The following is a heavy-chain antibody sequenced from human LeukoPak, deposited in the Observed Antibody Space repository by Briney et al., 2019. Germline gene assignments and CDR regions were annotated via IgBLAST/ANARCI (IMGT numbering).Heavy chain of an antibody. CDR1: GYTFTSYY. CDR2: INPSGGST. CDR3: ARELRYDILTGYRYYFDY. J-gene: IGHJ4*02. D-gene: IGHD3-9*01. V-gene: IGHV1-46*01. Sequence: ASVKVSCKASGYTFTSYYMHWVRQAPGQGLEWMGIINPSGGSTSYAQKFQGRVTMTRDTSTSTVYMELSSLRSEDTAVHYCARELRYDILTGYRYYFDYWGQGTLVTVSS.